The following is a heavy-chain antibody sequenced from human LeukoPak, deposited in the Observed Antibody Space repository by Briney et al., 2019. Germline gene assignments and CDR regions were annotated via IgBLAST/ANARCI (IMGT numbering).Heavy chain of an antibody. CDR3: TRVSSGWYLRH. CDR2: IRSKAYGGTT. V-gene: IGHV3-49*04. J-gene: IGHJ4*02. Sequence: GGSLRLSCTASGFTFGDYAMSWVRQAPGKVLEWVGFIRSKAYGGTTEYAASVKGRFTISRDDSKSIAYLQMNSLKTEDTAVYYCTRVSSGWYLRHWGQGTLVTVSS. CDR1: GFTFGDYA. D-gene: IGHD6-19*01.